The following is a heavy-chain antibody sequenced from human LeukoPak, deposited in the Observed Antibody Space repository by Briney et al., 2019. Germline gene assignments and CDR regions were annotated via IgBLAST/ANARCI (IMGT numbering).Heavy chain of an antibody. D-gene: IGHD1-1*01. CDR3: ARDRTGTSYWYFDL. Sequence: ASVKVSCKASGGTFSSYAISWVRQAPGQGLEWMGGIIPIFGTANYAQKFQGRVTITADKSTSTAYMELSSLRSEDTAVCYCARDRTGTSYWYFDLWGRGTLVTVSS. CDR2: IIPIFGTA. CDR1: GGTFSSYA. J-gene: IGHJ2*01. V-gene: IGHV1-69*06.